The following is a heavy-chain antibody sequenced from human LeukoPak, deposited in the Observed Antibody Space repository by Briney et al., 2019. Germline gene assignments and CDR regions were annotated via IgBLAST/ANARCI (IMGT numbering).Heavy chain of an antibody. CDR3: ARDSPHNYGDYVWGYFDY. J-gene: IGHJ4*02. Sequence: PSQTLSLTCTVSGGSICSYYWSWIRQPPGKGLEWIGYIYYSGSTNYNPSLKSRVTISVDTYKNQFSLKLSSVTAADTAVYYCARDSPHNYGDYVWGYFDYWGQGTLVTVSS. CDR1: GGSICSYY. V-gene: IGHV4-59*01. CDR2: IYYSGST. D-gene: IGHD4-17*01.